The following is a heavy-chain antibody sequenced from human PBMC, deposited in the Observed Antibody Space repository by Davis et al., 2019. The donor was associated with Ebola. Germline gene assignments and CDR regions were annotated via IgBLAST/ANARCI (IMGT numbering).Heavy chain of an antibody. J-gene: IGHJ4*02. D-gene: IGHD6-13*01. Sequence: GESLKISCKGSGYSFTSYWIGWVRQMPGKGLEWMGIIYPGDSDTSYSPSFQGQVTISADKSISTAYLQWSSLKASDTAMYYCARVYSSSWYGFDYWGQGTLVTVSS. CDR1: GYSFTSYW. CDR3: ARVYSSSWYGFDY. CDR2: IYPGDSDT. V-gene: IGHV5-51*01.